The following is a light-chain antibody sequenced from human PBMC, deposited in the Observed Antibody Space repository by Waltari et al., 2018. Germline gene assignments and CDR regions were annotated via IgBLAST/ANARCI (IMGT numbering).Light chain of an antibody. CDR2: YRTESDK. V-gene: IGLV5-45*03. Sequence: QGVLTQPSSLSASPGASASLTCTLPSGFNVATYRMYWYQQKPGSPPQYLLRYRTESDKDQAPGVPSRFSGSKDASANAGILLISGLQSEDEAEYYCMIWDSTTWVFGGGTKLTVL. CDR3: MIWDSTTWV. J-gene: IGLJ3*02. CDR1: SGFNVATYR.